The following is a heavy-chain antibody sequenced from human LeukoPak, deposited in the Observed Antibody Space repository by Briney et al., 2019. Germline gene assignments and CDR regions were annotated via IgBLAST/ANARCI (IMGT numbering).Heavy chain of an antibody. D-gene: IGHD2-21*02. CDR2: IYYSGST. Sequence: SETLSLTCTVSGGFISSGGYYWGWIRQHPGKGLEWIGYIYYSGSTYYNPSLKSRVTISVDTSKNQFSLKLSSVTAADTAVYYCAREAFAYCGGDCYYNWFDPWGQGTLVTVSS. CDR3: AREAFAYCGGDCYYNWFDP. CDR1: GGFISSGGYY. J-gene: IGHJ5*02. V-gene: IGHV4-31*03.